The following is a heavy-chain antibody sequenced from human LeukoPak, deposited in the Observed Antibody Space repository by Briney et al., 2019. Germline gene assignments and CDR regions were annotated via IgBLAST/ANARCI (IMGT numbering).Heavy chain of an antibody. Sequence: GGSLRLSCAASGFTFSSYGMHWVRQAPGKGLEWVAFIRYDGSNKYYADSVKGRFTISRDNSKNTLYLQMSSLRAEDTAVYYCAKGYCSSTSCYTALGDYWGQGTLVTVSS. CDR1: GFTFSSYG. J-gene: IGHJ4*02. CDR2: IRYDGSNK. D-gene: IGHD2-2*02. V-gene: IGHV3-30*02. CDR3: AKGYCSSTSCYTALGDY.